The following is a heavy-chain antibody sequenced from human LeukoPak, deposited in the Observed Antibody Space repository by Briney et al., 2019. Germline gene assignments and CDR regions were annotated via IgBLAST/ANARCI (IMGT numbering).Heavy chain of an antibody. D-gene: IGHD5-12*01. Sequence: GGSLRLSCAASGFTFSSYAMSWVRQAPGKGLEWVSAIRGGGGVTYYADSVKGRFTISRDNSKTTLYLQMNSLRAEDTAVYYCAKDPRVATIEIFDYWGPGTLVTVSS. CDR2: IRGGGGVT. J-gene: IGHJ4*02. V-gene: IGHV3-23*01. CDR1: GFTFSSYA. CDR3: AKDPRVATIEIFDY.